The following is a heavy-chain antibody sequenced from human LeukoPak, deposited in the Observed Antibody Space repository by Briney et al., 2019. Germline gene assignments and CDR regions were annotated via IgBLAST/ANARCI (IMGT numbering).Heavy chain of an antibody. J-gene: IGHJ6*02. V-gene: IGHV4-34*01. CDR1: GGSISNYY. D-gene: IGHD2-2*01. CDR3: ARVAYCSSTSCQPAGGMDV. CDR2: INHSGST. Sequence: SETLSLTCTVSGGSISNYYWSWIRQPPGKGLEWIGEINHSGSTNYNPSLKSRVTISVDTSKNQFSLKLSSVTAADTAVYYCARVAYCSSTSCQPAGGMDVWGQGTTVTVSS.